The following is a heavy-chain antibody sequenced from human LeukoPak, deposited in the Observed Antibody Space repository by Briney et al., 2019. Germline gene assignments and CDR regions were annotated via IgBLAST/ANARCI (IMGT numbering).Heavy chain of an antibody. J-gene: IGHJ4*02. CDR1: GFTFSNSW. CDR2: MSPDGTEK. D-gene: IGHD4-17*01. Sequence: GGSLRLSCAASGFTFSNSWMSWLRQTPEKGLEWVANMSPDGTEKYYMDSVKGRFTISRDNAKNSLYLQMNSLRAEDTAVYYCAKRAGDDYGDYDYWGQGTLVTVSS. CDR3: AKRAGDDYGDYDY. V-gene: IGHV3-7*03.